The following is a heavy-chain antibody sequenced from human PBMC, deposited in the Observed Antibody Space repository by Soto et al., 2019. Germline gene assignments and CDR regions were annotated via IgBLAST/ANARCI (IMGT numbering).Heavy chain of an antibody. CDR3: AREAPETTYYYYGMDV. J-gene: IGHJ6*02. Sequence: SETLSLTCTVSGGSISSGDYYWSWIRQPPGKGLEWIGYIYYSGSTYYNPSLKSRVTISVDTSKNQFSLKLSSVTAADTAVYYCAREAPETTYYYYGMDVWGQGTKVTVSS. CDR2: IYYSGST. D-gene: IGHD4-17*01. V-gene: IGHV4-30-4*01. CDR1: GGSISSGDYY.